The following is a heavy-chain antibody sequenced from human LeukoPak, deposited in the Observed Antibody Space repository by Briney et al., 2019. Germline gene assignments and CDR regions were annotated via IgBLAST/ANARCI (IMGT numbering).Heavy chain of an antibody. CDR1: GFTFSSYA. J-gene: IGHJ6*02. V-gene: IGHV3-48*02. CDR3: ARDEYCSSSTTCIYYGMDV. D-gene: IGHD2/OR15-2a*01. CDR2: IGTSPSTI. Sequence: GGSLRLSCAASGFTFSSYAMNWVRQAPGKGLEWVSYIGTSPSTIYYADSVKGRFTISRDSVKNSLYLQMNSLRDEDTAVYYCARDEYCSSSTTCIYYGMDVWGQGTTVTVSS.